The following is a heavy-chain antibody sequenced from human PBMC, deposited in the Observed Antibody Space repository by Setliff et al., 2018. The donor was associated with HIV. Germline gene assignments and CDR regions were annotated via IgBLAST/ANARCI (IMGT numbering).Heavy chain of an antibody. D-gene: IGHD6-19*01. CDR1: GGTFRSYA. CDR3: AKGSFDSSGWAHYYYYYMDV. V-gene: IGHV1-69*10. J-gene: IGHJ6*03. Sequence: ASVKVSCKASGGTFRSYAISWVRQAPGQGLELMGGIVPMLSIANYAQKFRGRVTLTADKSTSTAYMELSSLRSEDTAVYYCAKGSFDSSGWAHYYYYYMDVWGKGTTVTVSS. CDR2: IVPMLSIA.